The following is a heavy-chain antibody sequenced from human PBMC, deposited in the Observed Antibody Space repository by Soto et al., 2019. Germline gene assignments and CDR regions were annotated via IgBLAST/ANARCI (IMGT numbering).Heavy chain of an antibody. D-gene: IGHD4-4*01. J-gene: IGHJ4*02. V-gene: IGHV1-69*13. CDR1: GYTFTSYG. CDR2: IIPIFGTA. CDR3: ARDRSSYYSNYYFDY. Sequence: SVKVSCKASGYTFTSYGISWVRQAPGQGLEWMGWIIPIFGTANYAQKLQGRVTITADESTSTAYMELSSLRSEDTALYYCARDRSSYYSNYYFDYWGQGTLVTVSS.